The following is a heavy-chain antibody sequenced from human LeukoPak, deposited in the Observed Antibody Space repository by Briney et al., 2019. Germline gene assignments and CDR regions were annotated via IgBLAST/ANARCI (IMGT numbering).Heavy chain of an antibody. Sequence: GGSLRLSCAASGFTFSSYAMTWVRQAPGKGLEWVSSIKIGGGGTYHADSVKGRFTISSDDSKNTLYLQMNSLRAEDTAVYDCAKNKAGVAAPDSWGQGTLVTVSS. CDR3: AKNKAGVAAPDS. V-gene: IGHV3-23*01. J-gene: IGHJ4*02. CDR2: IKIGGGGT. CDR1: GFTFSSYA. D-gene: IGHD3-3*01.